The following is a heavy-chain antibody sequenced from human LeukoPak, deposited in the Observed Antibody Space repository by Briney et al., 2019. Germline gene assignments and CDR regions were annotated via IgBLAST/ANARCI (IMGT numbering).Heavy chain of an antibody. CDR1: GFSFDDYG. CDR3: ARDTEGYIYGYYYYGMDV. Sequence: PGGSLRLSCAASGFSFDDYGMHWVRQAPGKGLEWVSLISGDSHSTFYADSVKGRFTISRDNSKNSLYLQMNSLRNDDTALYYCARDTEGYIYGYYYYGMDVWGQGTSVTVSS. CDR2: ISGDSHST. V-gene: IGHV3-43*02. J-gene: IGHJ6*02. D-gene: IGHD5-18*01.